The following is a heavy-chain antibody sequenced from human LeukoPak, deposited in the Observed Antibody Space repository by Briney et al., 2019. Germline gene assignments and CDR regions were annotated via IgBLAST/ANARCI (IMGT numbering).Heavy chain of an antibody. Sequence: QSGRSLRLSCAASGFTFDDYAMHWVRQAPGKGLEWVSGISWNSGSIGYADSVKGRFTISRDNAKNSLYLQMNSLRAEDTALYYCAKDIADDILTGYYTPRALDIWGQGTMVTVPS. CDR2: ISWNSGSI. CDR1: GFTFDDYA. J-gene: IGHJ3*02. D-gene: IGHD3-9*01. V-gene: IGHV3-9*01. CDR3: AKDIADDILTGYYTPRALDI.